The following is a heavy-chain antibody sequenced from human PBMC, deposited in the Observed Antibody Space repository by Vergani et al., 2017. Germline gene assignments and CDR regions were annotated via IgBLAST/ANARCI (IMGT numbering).Heavy chain of an antibody. J-gene: IGHJ4*02. D-gene: IGHD1-1*01. CDR1: GFSLSTSGVG. CDR3: AHMGWVGTKTGIVEAHFDY. V-gene: IGHV2-5*01. Sequence: ITLTESGPTLVKPPQTLTLTCTFSGFSLSTSGVGVGWIRQPPGKALEWLALIYWNDDKRYSPSLKSRLNITKDTSKNQVVLTRTNMDPVDTATYDCAHMGWVGTKTGIVEAHFDYWGQGTLVTVSS. CDR2: IYWNDDK.